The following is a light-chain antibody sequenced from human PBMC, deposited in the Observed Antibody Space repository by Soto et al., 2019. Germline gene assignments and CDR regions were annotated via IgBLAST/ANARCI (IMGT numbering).Light chain of an antibody. CDR3: QHYNSYPRT. Sequence: DIQMTQSPSTLSASVGDRVIITCRDSQSINGWLAWHQQKPGKAPNVLISDASTLESGVPSRFSGSGSGTEFTLTISSLQPDDFATDYCQHYNSYPRTFGQGTKVEIK. CDR1: QSINGW. J-gene: IGKJ1*01. V-gene: IGKV1-5*01. CDR2: DAS.